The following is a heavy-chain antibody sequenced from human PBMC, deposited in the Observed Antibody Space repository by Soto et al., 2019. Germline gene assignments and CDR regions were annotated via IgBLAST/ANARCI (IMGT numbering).Heavy chain of an antibody. CDR1: GGTFSSYT. D-gene: IGHD1-26*01. CDR2: IIPILGIA. V-gene: IGHV1-69*02. CDR3: ARGATEKWDYFDY. Sequence: SVKVSCKASGGTFSSYTISWVRQAPGQGLEWMGRIIPILGIANYARKFQGRVTITADKSTSTAYMELSSLRSEDTAVYYCARGATEKWDYFDYWGQGTLVTVSS. J-gene: IGHJ4*02.